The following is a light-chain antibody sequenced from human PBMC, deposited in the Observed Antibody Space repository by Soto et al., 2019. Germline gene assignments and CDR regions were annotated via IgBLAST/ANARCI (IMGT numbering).Light chain of an antibody. CDR2: DVS. V-gene: IGLV2-14*01. J-gene: IGLJ1*01. CDR3: SSYTTGGSYV. CDR1: SSDVGGYNS. Sequence: QSVLTQPASVSGSPGLSIAISCTGTSSDVGGYNSVSWYQQHPGKAPKLMIYDVSNRPSEVSNRFSGSKSGNTASLTISGLQAEDEGDYYCSSYTTGGSYVFGTGTKVTVL.